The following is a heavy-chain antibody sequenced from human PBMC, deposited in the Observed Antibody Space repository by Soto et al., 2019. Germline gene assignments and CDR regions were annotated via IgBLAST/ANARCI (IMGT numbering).Heavy chain of an antibody. CDR2: IWYDGSKK. CDR1: GFIFSDYG. D-gene: IGHD6-19*01. Sequence: QVQLVESGGGVVQPGTSLRLSCAASGFIFSDYGIHWVRQAPGKGLEWVALIWYDGSKKYYADSVKGRFTVSRDSINSTLYLEMNSLRVEDSAVYYCAREGAVAGSQDFWGQGTLVTVSS. V-gene: IGHV3-33*01. J-gene: IGHJ4*02. CDR3: AREGAVAGSQDF.